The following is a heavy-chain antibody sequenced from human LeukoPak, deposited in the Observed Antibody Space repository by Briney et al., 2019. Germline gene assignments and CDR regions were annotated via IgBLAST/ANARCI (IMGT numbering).Heavy chain of an antibody. V-gene: IGHV4-34*01. CDR3: ARAPIAAASSGYWFDP. J-gene: IGHJ5*02. D-gene: IGHD6-13*01. CDR1: GGSFSGYY. CDR2: INHSGST. Sequence: SETLSLTCAVYGGSFSGYYWSWIRQPPGKGLEWIGEINHSGSTNYNPSPKSRVTISVDTSKNQFSLKLSSVTAADTAVYYCARAPIAAASSGYWFDPWGQGTLVTVSS.